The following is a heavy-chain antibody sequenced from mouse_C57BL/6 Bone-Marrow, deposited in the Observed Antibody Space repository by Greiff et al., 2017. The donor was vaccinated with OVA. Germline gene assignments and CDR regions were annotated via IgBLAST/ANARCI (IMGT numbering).Heavy chain of an antibody. D-gene: IGHD2-2*01. Sequence: VQLQQPGAELVKPGASVKMSCKASGYTFTSYWITWVKQRPGQGLEWIGDIYPGSGSTNYNEKFKSKATLTVDTSSSTAYMQLSSLTSEDSAVYYCARESYGYDERPWFAYWGQGTLVTVSA. CDR3: ARESYGYDERPWFAY. CDR1: GYTFTSYW. J-gene: IGHJ3*01. V-gene: IGHV1-55*01. CDR2: IYPGSGST.